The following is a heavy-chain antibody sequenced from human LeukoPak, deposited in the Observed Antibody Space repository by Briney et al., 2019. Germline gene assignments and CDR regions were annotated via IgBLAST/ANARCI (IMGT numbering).Heavy chain of an antibody. CDR2: INPNSGGT. CDR3: AQAVAGPDAFDI. D-gene: IGHD6-19*01. CDR1: AYTFTGYY. J-gene: IGHJ3*02. Sequence: ASVKVSCKASAYTFTGYYMHWVRQAPGQGLEWMGWINPNSGGTNYAQKFQGRVTMTRDTSISTAYMELSRLTSDDTAVYYCAQAVAGPDAFDIWGQGTMVTVSS. V-gene: IGHV1-2*02.